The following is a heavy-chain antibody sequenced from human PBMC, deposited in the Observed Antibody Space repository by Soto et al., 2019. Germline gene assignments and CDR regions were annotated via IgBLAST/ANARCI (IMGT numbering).Heavy chain of an antibody. CDR1: GFSLSTSGEG. J-gene: IGHJ6*02. D-gene: IGHD4-17*01. V-gene: IGHV2-5*01. CDR3: AHRRGFYGDYGYYYDGMDG. Sequence: QITLKESGPTLVKPTQTLTLICTFSGFSLSTSGEGVGWIRQPPGKALERLALLYWNDDKRYSPSLNSRLTITKDTSKNQVVLTMTNMDPVDTATYYCAHRRGFYGDYGYYYDGMDGWGQGTTVTVSS. CDR2: LYWNDDK.